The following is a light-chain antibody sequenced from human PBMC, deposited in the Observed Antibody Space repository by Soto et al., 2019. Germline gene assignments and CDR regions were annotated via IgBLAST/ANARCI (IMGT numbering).Light chain of an antibody. V-gene: IGKV3-20*01. J-gene: IGKJ4*01. Sequence: EIVLTQSPGTLSLSPGERATLSCRASQSVTSNYLAWYQRKPGQAPRLLIYGASSRATGIPDRFSGSGSGTDFSLTISRLEPEYFAVDYCQQYGDSLLTFGGGTRVE. CDR1: QSVTSNY. CDR3: QQYGDSLLT. CDR2: GAS.